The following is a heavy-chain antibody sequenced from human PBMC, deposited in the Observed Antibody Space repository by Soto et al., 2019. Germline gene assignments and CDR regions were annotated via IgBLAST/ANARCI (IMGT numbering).Heavy chain of an antibody. CDR3: AKDLSADIVVVVAADDAFDI. CDR1: GFTFSSYG. Sequence: SLRLSCAASGFTFSSYGMHWVRQAPGKGLEWVAVISYDGSNKYYADSVKGRFTISRDNSKNTLYLQMNSLRAEDTAVYYCAKDLSADIVVVVAADDAFDIWGQGTMVTVSS. J-gene: IGHJ3*02. CDR2: ISYDGSNK. D-gene: IGHD2-15*01. V-gene: IGHV3-30*18.